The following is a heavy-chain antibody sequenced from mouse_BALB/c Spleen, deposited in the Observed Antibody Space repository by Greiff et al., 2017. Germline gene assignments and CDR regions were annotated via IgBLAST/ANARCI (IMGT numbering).Heavy chain of an antibody. CDR1: GFSLTSYG. CDR3: ARDQGYYGNYRFAY. CDR2: IWAGGST. J-gene: IGHJ3*01. Sequence: VQLQQSGPGLVAPSQSLSITCTVSGFSLTSYGVHWVRQPPGKGLEWLGVIWAGGSTNYNSALMSRLSISKDNSKSQVFLKMNSLQTDDTAMYYCARDQGYYGNYRFAYWGQGTLVTVSA. D-gene: IGHD2-1*01. V-gene: IGHV2-9*02.